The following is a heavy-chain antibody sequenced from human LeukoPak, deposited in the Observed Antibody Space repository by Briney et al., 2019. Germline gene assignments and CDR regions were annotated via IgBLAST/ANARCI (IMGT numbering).Heavy chain of an antibody. D-gene: IGHD2-15*01. Sequence: GESLKISCKGSGYSFTSYWVGWVRQMPGKGLEWMGIIYPGDSDTRYSPSFQGQVTISADKSISTAYLQWSSLKAADTAMYYCARRYCSGGSCYNYFDYWGQGTLVTVSS. J-gene: IGHJ4*02. CDR2: IYPGDSDT. CDR3: ARRYCSGGSCYNYFDY. CDR1: GYSFTSYW. V-gene: IGHV5-51*01.